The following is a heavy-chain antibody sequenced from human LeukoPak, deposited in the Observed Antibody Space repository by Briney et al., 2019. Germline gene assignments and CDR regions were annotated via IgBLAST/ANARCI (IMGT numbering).Heavy chain of an antibody. CDR2: IYYSGST. D-gene: IGHD6-19*01. Sequence: ASETLSLTCTVSGGSISSYYWSWIRQPPGKGLEWIGYIYYSGSTNYNPSLKSRVTISVDTSKNQFSLKLSSVTAADTAVYYCASTTAGYSSGSNYFDYWGQGTLVTVSS. J-gene: IGHJ4*02. CDR1: GGSISSYY. V-gene: IGHV4-59*01. CDR3: ASTTAGYSSGSNYFDY.